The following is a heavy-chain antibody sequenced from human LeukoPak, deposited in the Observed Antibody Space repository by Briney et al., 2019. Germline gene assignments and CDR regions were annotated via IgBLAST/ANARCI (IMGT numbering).Heavy chain of an antibody. CDR1: GYTFTGYY. J-gene: IGHJ4*02. Sequence: GASVKVSCKASGYTFTGYYMHWVRQAPGQGLERMGWISPNSGATNYAQNFQARVTMTGDTSISTAYMELSSLRSDDTAVYYCARLGGGSSWSNFDFWGQGTLVTVSS. CDR3: ARLGGGSSWSNFDF. CDR2: ISPNSGAT. V-gene: IGHV1-2*02. D-gene: IGHD6-13*01.